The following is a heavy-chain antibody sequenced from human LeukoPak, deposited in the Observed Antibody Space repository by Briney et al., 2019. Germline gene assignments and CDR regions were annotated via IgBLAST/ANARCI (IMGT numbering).Heavy chain of an antibody. J-gene: IGHJ4*02. CDR2: IYYSGST. CDR3: ARHERLGYCSGGSCYFDY. Sequence: SQTLSLTCTVSGGSISSSSYYWGWIRQPPGKGLEWIGSIYYSGSTYYNPSLKSRVTISVDTSKNQFSLKLSSVTAADTAVYYCARHERLGYCSGGSCYFDYWGQGTLVTVSS. CDR1: GGSISSSSYY. D-gene: IGHD2-15*01. V-gene: IGHV4-39*01.